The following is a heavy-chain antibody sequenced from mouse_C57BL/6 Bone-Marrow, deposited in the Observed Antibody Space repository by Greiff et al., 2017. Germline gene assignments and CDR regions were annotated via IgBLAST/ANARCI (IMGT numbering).Heavy chain of an antibody. CDR3: ARGGDDAWFAY. CDR2: IYHGDGGT. V-gene: IGHV1-82*01. D-gene: IGHD2-2*01. J-gene: IGHJ3*01. Sequence: VMLVESGPELVKPGASVKISCKASGYAFSSSWMNWVKQRPGKGLEWIGRIYHGDGGTTTNGKFKGKATLTADKSSSTAYMQLSRLTSEDSAVYFCARGGDDAWFAYWGQGTLVTVSA. CDR1: GYAFSSSW.